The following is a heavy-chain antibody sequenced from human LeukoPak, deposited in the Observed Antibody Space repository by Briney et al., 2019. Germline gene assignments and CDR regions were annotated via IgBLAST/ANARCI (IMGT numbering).Heavy chain of an antibody. D-gene: IGHD2-21*01. J-gene: IGHJ3*02. CDR2: INHSGST. CDR3: ARDWWLLGNDAFDI. Sequence: PSETLSLTCAVYGGSFSGYYWSWIRQPPGKGLEWIGEINHSGSTNYNPSLKSRVTISVDTSKNQFSLKLSSVTAADTAVYYCARDWWLLGNDAFDIWGQGTMVTVSS. CDR1: GGSFSGYY. V-gene: IGHV4-34*01.